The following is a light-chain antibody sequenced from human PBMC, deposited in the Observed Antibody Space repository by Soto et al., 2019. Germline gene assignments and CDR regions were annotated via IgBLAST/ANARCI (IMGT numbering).Light chain of an antibody. CDR1: SSDVGGYNY. CDR3: CSYAGSYTLV. J-gene: IGLJ3*02. CDR2: DVS. Sequence: QSALTQPRSVSGSPGQSVTISCTGTSSDVGGYNYVSWYQHHPGKAPKLLIYDVSRRPSGVPDRFSGSKSGNTASLAISGLQAEDEPDYYCCSYAGSYTLVFGGGTKVTVL. V-gene: IGLV2-11*01.